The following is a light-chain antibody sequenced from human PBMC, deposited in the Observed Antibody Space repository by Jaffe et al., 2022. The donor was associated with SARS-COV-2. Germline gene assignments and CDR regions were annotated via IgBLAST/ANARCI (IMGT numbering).Light chain of an antibody. CDR3: VLYMGSGIWV. CDR2: NTN. Sequence: QTVVTQEPSFSVSPGGTVTLTCGLSSGSVSTNNHPSWYQQTPGQAPRTLIYNTNIRSSGVPDRFSGSILGNKGALTITGAQADDESDYYCVLYMGSGIWVFGGGTKLTVL. CDR1: SGSVSTNNH. V-gene: IGLV8-61*01. J-gene: IGLJ3*02.